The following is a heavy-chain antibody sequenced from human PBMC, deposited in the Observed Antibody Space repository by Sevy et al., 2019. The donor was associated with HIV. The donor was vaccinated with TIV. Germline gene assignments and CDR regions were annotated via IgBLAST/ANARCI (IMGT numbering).Heavy chain of an antibody. V-gene: IGHV1-24*01. CDR2: FDPEDGET. J-gene: IGHJ4*02. D-gene: IGHD3-22*01. CDR1: GYTLTGFS. CDR3: ATTKDYYDSSGYPFEY. Sequence: ASVKVSCKVTGYTLTGFSMHWVRQTPGKGLEWMGTFDPEDGETIYAQKFQGRVIMTEYTSADTAHMDLSSLTSEDTAVYYCATTKDYYDSSGYPFEYWGQGTLVTVSS.